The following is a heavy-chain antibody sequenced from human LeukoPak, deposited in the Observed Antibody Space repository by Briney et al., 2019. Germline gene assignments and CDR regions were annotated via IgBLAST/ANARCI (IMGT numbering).Heavy chain of an antibody. CDR2: ISYDGSNK. CDR1: GFTFSSYG. V-gene: IGHV3-30*18. D-gene: IGHD3-10*01. CDR3: AKDFYDGSGSYVNWFDP. J-gene: IGHJ5*02. Sequence: PGGSLRLSCAASGFTFSSYGMHWVRQAPGKGLEWVAVISYDGSNKYYADSVKGRFTISRDNSKNTLYLQMNSLRAEDTAVYYCAKDFYDGSGSYVNWFDPWGREPWSPSPQ.